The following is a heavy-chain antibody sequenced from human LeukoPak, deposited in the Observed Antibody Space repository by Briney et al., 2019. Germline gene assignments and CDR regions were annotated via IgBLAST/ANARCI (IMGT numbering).Heavy chain of an antibody. Sequence: PGGSLRLSCAASGFTFSSYAMHWVRQAPGKGLERVAVISYDGSNKYYADSVKGRFTISRDNSKNTLYLQMNSLRAEDTAVYYCARETYSSSWYSPTYYYYGMDVWGQGTTVTVSS. D-gene: IGHD6-13*01. CDR2: ISYDGSNK. J-gene: IGHJ6*02. CDR3: ARETYSSSWYSPTYYYYGMDV. V-gene: IGHV3-30*04. CDR1: GFTFSSYA.